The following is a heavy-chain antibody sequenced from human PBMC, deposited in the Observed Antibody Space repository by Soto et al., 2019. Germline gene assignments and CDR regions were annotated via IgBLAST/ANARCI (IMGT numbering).Heavy chain of an antibody. CDR3: AREPITMIVHKKSFDI. CDR2: FYYSGST. CDR1: GGSISSGGYY. V-gene: IGHV4-31*03. Sequence: PSETLSLTCTVSGGSISSGGYYWSWIRQHTGKGLEWIGYFYYSGSTYYNPSLRSRVTIPVDTSKNQFSLKLSSVTAADTAVYYCAREPITMIVHKKSFDIWGRGTMVTVSS. J-gene: IGHJ3*02. D-gene: IGHD3-22*01.